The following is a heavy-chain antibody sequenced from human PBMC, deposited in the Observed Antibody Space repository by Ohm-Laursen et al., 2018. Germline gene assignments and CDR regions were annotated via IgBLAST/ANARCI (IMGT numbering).Heavy chain of an antibody. V-gene: IGHV3-23*01. CDR3: AKDLSVWGSYRSYYFDY. CDR2: ISGSGGST. Sequence: SLRLSCTASGFTFSNYAMDWVRQAPGKGLEWVSAISGSGGSTYYAGSVKGRFTISRDNSKNTLYLQMNSLRAEDTAVYYCAKDLSVWGSYRSYYFDYWGQGTLVTVSS. CDR1: GFTFSNYA. D-gene: IGHD3-16*02. J-gene: IGHJ4*02.